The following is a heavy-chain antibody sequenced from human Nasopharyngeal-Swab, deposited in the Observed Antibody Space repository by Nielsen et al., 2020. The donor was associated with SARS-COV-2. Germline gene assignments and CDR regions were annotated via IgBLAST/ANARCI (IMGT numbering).Heavy chain of an antibody. CDR1: GYTFTSYY. Sequence: SVNVSCKASGYTFTSYYMQWVRQAPGQGLEWMGIINPSGGSTNYAQKLQGRVTMTTDTSTSTAYMELRSLRSDDTAVYYCARVRRQQLGRYYFDCWGQGTLVTVSS. V-gene: IGHV1-46*01. CDR3: ARVRRQQLGRYYFDC. J-gene: IGHJ4*02. CDR2: INPSGGST. D-gene: IGHD6-13*01.